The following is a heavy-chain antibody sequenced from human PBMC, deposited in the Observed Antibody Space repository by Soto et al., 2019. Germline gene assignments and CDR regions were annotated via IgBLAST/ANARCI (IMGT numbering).Heavy chain of an antibody. J-gene: IGHJ3*02. CDR2: IYYSGST. CDR3: ARVGYCSSTSCYVFLGAFDI. Sequence: LSLTCTVSGGSISSYYWSWIRQPPGKGLEWIGYIYYSGSTNYNPSLKSRVTISVDKSKNQFSLKLSSVTAADTAVYYCARVGYCSSTSCYVFLGAFDIWGQGTMVTVSS. V-gene: IGHV4-59*12. CDR1: GGSISSYY. D-gene: IGHD2-2*01.